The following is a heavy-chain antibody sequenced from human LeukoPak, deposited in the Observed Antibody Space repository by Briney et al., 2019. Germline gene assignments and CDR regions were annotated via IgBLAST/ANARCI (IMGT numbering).Heavy chain of an antibody. V-gene: IGHV3-23*01. CDR3: ARDKLGGDYFDY. Sequence: PGGSLRLSCAASGFTFSSYAMGWVRQAPGKGLEWVSAISGSGGSTYYADSVKGRFTISRDNAKNSLYLQMNSLRAEDTAVYYCARDKLGGDYFDYWGQGTLVTVSS. CDR2: ISGSGGST. CDR1: GFTFSSYA. D-gene: IGHD3-16*01. J-gene: IGHJ4*02.